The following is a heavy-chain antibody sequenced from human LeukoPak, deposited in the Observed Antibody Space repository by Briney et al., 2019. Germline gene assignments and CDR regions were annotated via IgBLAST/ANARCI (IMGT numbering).Heavy chain of an antibody. CDR2: ISSSSSYI. V-gene: IGHV3-21*01. J-gene: IGHJ6*02. CDR1: GFTFSSYS. Sequence: GGSLRLSCAASGFTFSSYSMNWVRQAPGKGLEWVSSISSSSSYIYYADSVKGRFTISRDNAKNSLHLQMNSLRAEDTAVYYCARGDYCSGGSCYAHYYYYGMDVWGQGTTVTVSS. CDR3: ARGDYCSGGSCYAHYYYYGMDV. D-gene: IGHD2-15*01.